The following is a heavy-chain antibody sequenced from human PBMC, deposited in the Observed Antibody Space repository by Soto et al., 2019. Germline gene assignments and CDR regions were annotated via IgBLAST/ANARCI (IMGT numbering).Heavy chain of an antibody. CDR2: ISGGNGNT. D-gene: IGHD3-3*01. CDR1: GSSFTGYA. CDR3: ARERGGISIFGVTLGMDV. V-gene: IGHV1-3*01. Sequence: ASVKVSCKAAGSSFTGYAFHWVRQAPGQTLEWMGWISGGNGNTKYSQKFQGRMTISRDTSASTAHMELSSLRSEDTALYFCARERGGISIFGVTLGMDVWGPGTTVTVSS. J-gene: IGHJ6*02.